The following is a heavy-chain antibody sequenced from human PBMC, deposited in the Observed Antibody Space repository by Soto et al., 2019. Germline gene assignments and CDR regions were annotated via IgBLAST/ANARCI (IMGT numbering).Heavy chain of an antibody. V-gene: IGHV3-64D*06. CDR3: VKSRGGNNFDFFD. CDR1: GFTFSSYA. Sequence: PXGSLILSCSASGFTFSSYAMHWVRQAPGKGLEYVSGIRGNGDPPFYADSVKGRFTIPRDNSKNTLYLQMSSLGADDTAVYYCVKSRGGNNFDFFDWGQGTLVTVSS. J-gene: IGHJ1*01. D-gene: IGHD5-12*01. CDR2: IRGNGDPP.